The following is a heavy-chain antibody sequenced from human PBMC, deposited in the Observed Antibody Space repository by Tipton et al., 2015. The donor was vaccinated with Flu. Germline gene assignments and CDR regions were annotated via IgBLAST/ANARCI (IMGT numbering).Heavy chain of an antibody. Sequence: QLVQSGGEVKKPGASVTVSCKASGYTFTSYGITWVRQAPGQGLEWMGWISAYNGNTNYAQKLQGRVTLTTDTSTSTAYMNLRSPGSDDWAMFFCARDVKRGHWLLPAPLDFWGPATRVAFSP. CDR2: ISAYNGNT. D-gene: IGHD6-19*01. V-gene: IGHV1-18*01. CDR1: GYTFTSYG. CDR3: ARDVKRGHWLLPAPLDF. J-gene: IGHJ4*02.